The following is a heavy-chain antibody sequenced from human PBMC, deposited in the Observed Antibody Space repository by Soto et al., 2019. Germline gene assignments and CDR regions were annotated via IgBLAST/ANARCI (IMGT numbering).Heavy chain of an antibody. D-gene: IGHD2-2*01. CDR1: GGTFSSYA. J-gene: IGHJ6*02. CDR2: IIPIPGTA. CDR3: ARSQGSSTSLEIYYYYYYGMDV. V-gene: IGHV1-69*01. Sequence: QVQLVQSGAEVKKPGSSVKVSCKASGGTFSSYAISWVRQAPGQGLEWMGRIIPIPGTATYAQKFQGRVTIIADEATSTAYMELSSLRSEDTAVYYCARSQGSSTSLEIYYYYYYGMDVRGQGTTVTVSS.